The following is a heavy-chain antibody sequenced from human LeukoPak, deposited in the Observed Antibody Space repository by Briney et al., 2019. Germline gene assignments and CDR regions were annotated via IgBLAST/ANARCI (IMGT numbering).Heavy chain of an antibody. Sequence: GGSLRLPCAASGFTFSRYAMSWVRQAPGKGLEWVSGISGSGDSTYYADSVKGRFTISRDNSKNTLYLQMNSLRAEDTAVYYCARGIGDAFDIWGQGTMVTVSS. D-gene: IGHD2/OR15-2a*01. CDR2: ISGSGDST. V-gene: IGHV3-23*01. J-gene: IGHJ3*02. CDR1: GFTFSRYA. CDR3: ARGIGDAFDI.